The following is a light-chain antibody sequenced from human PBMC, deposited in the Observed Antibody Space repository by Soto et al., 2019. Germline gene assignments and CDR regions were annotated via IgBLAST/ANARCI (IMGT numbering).Light chain of an antibody. CDR1: QSISSW. V-gene: IGKV1-5*03. Sequence: DIQMTQSPSTLSASVGDRVTITCRASQSISSWLAWYQQKPGKAPKILIYKASSLESGVPSRFSGSGSGTEFTLTISSLQPDEFATYYCQQYNSLWTFGQGPKVEIK. J-gene: IGKJ1*01. CDR3: QQYNSLWT. CDR2: KAS.